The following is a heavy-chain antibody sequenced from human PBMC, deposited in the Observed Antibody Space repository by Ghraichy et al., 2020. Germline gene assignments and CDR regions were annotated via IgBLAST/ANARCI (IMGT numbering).Heavy chain of an antibody. Sequence: GGSLRLSCAASGFTFSSYSMNWVRQAPGKGLEWVSSISSSSSYIYYADSVKGRFTISRDNAKNSLYLQMNSLRAEDTAVYYCARDKNYYGSGSYYSVVDWFDPWGQGTLVTVSS. J-gene: IGHJ5*02. V-gene: IGHV3-21*01. CDR3: ARDKNYYGSGSYYSVVDWFDP. CDR2: ISSSSSYI. CDR1: GFTFSSYS. D-gene: IGHD3-10*01.